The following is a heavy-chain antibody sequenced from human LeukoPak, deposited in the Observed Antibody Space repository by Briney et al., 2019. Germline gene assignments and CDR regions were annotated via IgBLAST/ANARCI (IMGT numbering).Heavy chain of an antibody. Sequence: PGGSLRLSCAASGFTFSNYAMSWVRQAPGKGLEWVSTISDTGGSTYYTDSVKGRFTISRDNSNNTLYLQMNSLRAEDTAVYYCARGPVTKFEIWGQGTILTVSS. CDR1: GFTFSNYA. V-gene: IGHV3-23*01. CDR2: ISDTGGST. CDR3: ARGPVTKFEI. D-gene: IGHD4-17*01. J-gene: IGHJ3*02.